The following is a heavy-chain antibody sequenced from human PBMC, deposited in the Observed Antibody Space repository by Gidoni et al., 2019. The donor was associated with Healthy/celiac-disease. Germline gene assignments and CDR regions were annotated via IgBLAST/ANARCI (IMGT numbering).Heavy chain of an antibody. CDR3: ARVHLWLVRGDAFDI. V-gene: IGHV3-30*03. Sequence: QVQLVESGGGVVQPRRSLRLSCAASGFPFSRYGMDWVRQATGKGREWVAVISYDGSNKYYADSVKGRFTISRDNSKNTLYLQMNSLRAEDTAVYYCARVHLWLVRGDAFDIWGQGTMVTVSS. CDR1: GFPFSRYG. CDR2: ISYDGSNK. D-gene: IGHD6-19*01. J-gene: IGHJ3*02.